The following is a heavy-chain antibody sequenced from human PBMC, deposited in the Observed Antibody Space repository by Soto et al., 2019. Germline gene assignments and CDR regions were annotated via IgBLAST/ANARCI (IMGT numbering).Heavy chain of an antibody. V-gene: IGHV4-59*08. CDR1: GGSISSYY. CDR3: ARHFRGNTLDY. J-gene: IGHJ4*02. D-gene: IGHD3-10*01. Sequence: QVQLQESGPGLVKPSETLSLTCTVSGGSISSYYWSWIRQPPGKGLEWIGYIHYSGSTNYNPSLKSRVTISVDTSKNQFSLKLSSVTAADTAVYYCARHFRGNTLDYWGQGTLVTVSS. CDR2: IHYSGST.